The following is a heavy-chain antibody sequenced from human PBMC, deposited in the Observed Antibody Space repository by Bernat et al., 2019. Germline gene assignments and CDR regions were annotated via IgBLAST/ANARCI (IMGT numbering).Heavy chain of an antibody. J-gene: IGHJ4*02. CDR3: ARGNRGEQLVRFVTPLDN. Sequence: QVQLQQWGAGLLKPSETLSLTCAVYGGSFSGYYWSWIRQPPGKGLEWIGEINHSGSTNYNPSLKSRVTISVDTSKNQFSLKLSSVTAADTALYYCARGNRGEQLVRFVTPLDNWGQGTLVTVSS. D-gene: IGHD6-6*01. CDR1: GGSFSGYY. CDR2: INHSGST. V-gene: IGHV4-34*01.